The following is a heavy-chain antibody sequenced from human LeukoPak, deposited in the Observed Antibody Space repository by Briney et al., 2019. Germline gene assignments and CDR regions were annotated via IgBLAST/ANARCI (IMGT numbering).Heavy chain of an antibody. CDR1: GYTFINYH. J-gene: IGHJ4*02. CDR2: INLTAGST. V-gene: IGHV1-46*01. CDR3: ARGRGRSMTPLNFDY. Sequence: ASVKVSCKASGYTFINYHIHWVRQAPGEGLEWLGIINLTAGSTIYAQRIQRRVTMTRDTSTNIVYMELSSLTSEDTAVYYCARGRGRSMTPLNFDYWGQGTLVTVSS. D-gene: IGHD3-10*01.